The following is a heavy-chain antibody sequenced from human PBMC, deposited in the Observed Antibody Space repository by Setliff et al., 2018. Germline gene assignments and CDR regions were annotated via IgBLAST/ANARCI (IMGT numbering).Heavy chain of an antibody. V-gene: IGHV4-4*08. D-gene: IGHD6-19*01. Sequence: ASETLSLTCTVSGGSISSDYWSWIRQPPGKGLEWIGYIYSSGSTKYNPSLKSRVTISVDTSKNQFSLRLSSVTAADTAVYYCARLRKAVDGINFPRYMDVWGKGTTVTVSS. CDR1: GGSISSDY. CDR2: IYSSGST. J-gene: IGHJ6*04. CDR3: ARLRKAVDGINFPRYMDV.